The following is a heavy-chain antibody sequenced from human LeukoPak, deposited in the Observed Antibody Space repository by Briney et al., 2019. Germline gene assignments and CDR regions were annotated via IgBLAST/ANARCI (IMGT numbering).Heavy chain of an antibody. CDR2: IYRAGNT. Sequence: GGSLRLSYAASGFTLISYWMTWVRQAPGKGLEWVSVIYRAGNTYYADSVKGRFTISRDNSKNTVYLQMNSLRAEDTAVYYCATFSYAGNAGGSVGPWGQGTLVTVSS. CDR3: ATFSYAGNAGGSVGP. D-gene: IGHD4-23*01. V-gene: IGHV3-53*01. J-gene: IGHJ5*02. CDR1: GFTLISYW.